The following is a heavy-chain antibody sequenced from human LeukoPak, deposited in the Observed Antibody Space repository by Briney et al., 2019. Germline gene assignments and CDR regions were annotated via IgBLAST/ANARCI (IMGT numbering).Heavy chain of an antibody. Sequence: GGSLRLSCAASGFTFSSYAMHWVRQAPGKGLEWVAVISYDGSNKYYADSVKGRFTISRDNSKNTLYLQMNSLRAEDTVVYYCARAPADYDSSGYLDYWGQETLVTVSS. V-gene: IGHV3-30-3*01. CDR1: GFTFSSYA. D-gene: IGHD3-22*01. CDR3: ARAPADYDSSGYLDY. J-gene: IGHJ4*02. CDR2: ISYDGSNK.